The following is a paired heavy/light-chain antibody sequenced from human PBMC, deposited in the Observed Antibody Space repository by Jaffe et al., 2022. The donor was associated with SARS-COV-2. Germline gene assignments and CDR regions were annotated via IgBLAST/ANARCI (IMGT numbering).Heavy chain of an antibody. CDR3: ARESYSGEENWFDP. J-gene: IGHJ5*02. Sequence: QVQLVQSGPEVRKPGASVKISCEASGYTFTTYSVHWLRQAPGQRLEWMGWINTGNGDTHYSQNVQGRFTISRDISASTAYMELSSLRPEDTAVYYCARESYSGEENWFDPWGQGTLVTVSS. V-gene: IGHV1-3*04. CDR1: GYTFTTYS. CDR2: INTGNGDT. D-gene: IGHD4-4*01.
Light chain of an antibody. J-gene: IGKJ1*01. CDR1: QSLLHTSGYNF. V-gene: IGKV2-28*01. CDR2: LGS. CDR3: MQSLQTWT. Sequence: DIVMTQSPLSLPVTPGEPASISCRSSQSLLHTSGYNFLDWYLQKPGQSPQLLIYLGSNRASGVPDRFSGSGSGTDFTLKISRVEAEDVGIYYCMQSLQTWTFGQGTKVEIK.